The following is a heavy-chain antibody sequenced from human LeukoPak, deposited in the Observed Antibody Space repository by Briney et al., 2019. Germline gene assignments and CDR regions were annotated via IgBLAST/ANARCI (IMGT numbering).Heavy chain of an antibody. J-gene: IGHJ4*02. D-gene: IGHD6-13*01. CDR1: GGSFSGYY. CDR2: INHSGST. V-gene: IGHV4-34*01. Sequence: SDTLSLTCAVYGGSFSGYYWSWIRQPPGKGLEWIGEINHSGSTNYNPPLKSRVTISVDTSKNQFSLKLSSVTAADTAVYYCARLYSSSWYYFDYWGQGTLVTVSS. CDR3: ARLYSSSWYYFDY.